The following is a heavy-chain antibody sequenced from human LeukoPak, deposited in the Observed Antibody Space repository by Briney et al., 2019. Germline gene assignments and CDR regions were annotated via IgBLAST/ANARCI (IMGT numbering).Heavy chain of an antibody. D-gene: IGHD5-18*01. J-gene: IGHJ4*02. CDR3: ARAYSYGLYYFDY. CDR2: INHSGST. V-gene: IGHV4-34*01. CDR1: GGSFSGYY. Sequence: SETLSLTCAVYGGSFSGYYWSWIGKPPGKGLDGIGEINHSGSTNYNPSLKSRVTISVDTSKNQFSLKLSSVTAADTAVYYCARAYSYGLYYFDYWGQGTLVTVSS.